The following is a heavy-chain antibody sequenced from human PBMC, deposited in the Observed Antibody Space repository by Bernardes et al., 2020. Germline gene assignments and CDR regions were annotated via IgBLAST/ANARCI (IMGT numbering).Heavy chain of an antibody. CDR1: GFTFSSYA. CDR3: AKWGACTNY. Sequence: GGSLRLSCAASGFTFSSYAMSWVRQAPGKGLEWVSAIGGSGGSTYYADAVKRRFNISRDNSKNTLYLQMNGLGGEDTAGYYWAKWGACTNYGGQGPLVTVSS. V-gene: IGHV3-23*01. J-gene: IGHJ4*02. D-gene: IGHD2-2*01. CDR2: IGGSGGST.